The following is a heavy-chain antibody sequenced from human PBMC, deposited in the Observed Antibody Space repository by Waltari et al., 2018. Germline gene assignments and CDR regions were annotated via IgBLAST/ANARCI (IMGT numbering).Heavy chain of an antibody. J-gene: IGHJ4*02. D-gene: IGHD6-13*01. CDR3: ATYSASRGFNY. Sequence: QVQLVESGGGVVQPGESLRLSCAASGFTFSTSCLHWVRQAPGKGLEWVAYIRSDGSNINYADSVKGRFTISRDNSKNTLYLQMNSLRAEDTAVYYCATYSASRGFNYWGQGTLVTVSS. CDR2: IRSDGSNI. V-gene: IGHV3-30*02. CDR1: GFTFSTSC.